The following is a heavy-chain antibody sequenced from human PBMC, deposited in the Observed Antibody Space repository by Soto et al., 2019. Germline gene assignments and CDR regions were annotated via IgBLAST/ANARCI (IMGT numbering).Heavy chain of an antibody. Sequence: QVQLQQWGAGLLKPSETLSLTCGVYGGSFSGYYWSWIRQPPGKGLEWIGEIDHSGSTNYNPSLKRRVARSVATSKRQFSLKLSFVTAADTAVYYCAGRGGGNYPFYFDYWGQGALVTVSS. V-gene: IGHV4-34*01. D-gene: IGHD1-26*01. CDR2: IDHSGST. CDR3: AGRGGGNYPFYFDY. CDR1: GGSFSGYY. J-gene: IGHJ4*02.